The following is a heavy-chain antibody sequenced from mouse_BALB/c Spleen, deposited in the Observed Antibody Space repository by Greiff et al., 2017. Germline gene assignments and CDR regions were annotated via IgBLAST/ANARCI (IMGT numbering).Heavy chain of an antibody. D-gene: IGHD4-1*01. J-gene: IGHJ2*01. CDR1: GYTFTSYW. Sequence: QVQLQQSGAELAKPGASVKMSCKASGYTFTSYWMHWVKQRPGQGLEWIGYINPSTGYTEYNQKFKDKATLTADKSSSTAYMQLSSLTSEDSAVYYCARSITGFDYWGQGTTRTVSS. CDR2: INPSTGYT. CDR3: ARSITGFDY. V-gene: IGHV1-7*01.